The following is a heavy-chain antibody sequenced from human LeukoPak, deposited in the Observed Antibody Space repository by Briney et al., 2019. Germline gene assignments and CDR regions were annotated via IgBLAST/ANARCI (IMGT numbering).Heavy chain of an antibody. V-gene: IGHV7-4-1*02. CDR1: GYTFTSYA. CDR3: ARETVRDGYRTGAFDI. J-gene: IGHJ3*02. Sequence: GASVKVSCKASGYTFTSYAMNWVRQAPGLGLEWMGWINTNTGNPTYAQGFTGRFVFSLDTSVSTAYLQISSLKAEDTAVYYCARETVRDGYRTGAFDIWGQGTMVTVSS. D-gene: IGHD5-24*01. CDR2: INTNTGNP.